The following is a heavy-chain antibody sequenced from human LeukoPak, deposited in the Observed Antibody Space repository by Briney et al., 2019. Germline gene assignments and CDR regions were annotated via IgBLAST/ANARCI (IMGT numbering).Heavy chain of an antibody. CDR2: ISSNGGST. Sequence: GGSLRLSCAASGFTFSSYAMHWVRQAPGKGLEYVSAISSNGGSTYYANSVKGRFTISRDNSKNTLYLQMGSLRAEDMAVYYCATAIKGSSEENNAFDIWGQGTMVTVSS. CDR3: ATAIKGSSEENNAFDI. J-gene: IGHJ3*02. V-gene: IGHV3-64*01. D-gene: IGHD2-2*01. CDR1: GFTFSSYA.